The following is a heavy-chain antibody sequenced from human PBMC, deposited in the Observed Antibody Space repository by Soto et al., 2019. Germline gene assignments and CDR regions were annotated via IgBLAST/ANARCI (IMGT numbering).Heavy chain of an antibody. CDR1: GYSITAGGYY. D-gene: IGHD6-19*01. J-gene: IGHJ5*02. CDR2: FYSSGSI. V-gene: IGHV4-31*03. CDR3: ARMYSSGSGWFHP. Sequence: LSLTCFVSGYSITAGGYYWSWIRHHPGKGLEWLVSFYSSGSIIYNPSLRSRVSISGDTSSNQFSMSLTSVTAADTARYYCARMYSSGSGWFHPWGQGTLVTVSS.